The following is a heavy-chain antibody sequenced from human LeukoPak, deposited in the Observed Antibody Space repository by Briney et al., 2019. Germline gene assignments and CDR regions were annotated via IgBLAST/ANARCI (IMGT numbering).Heavy chain of an antibody. D-gene: IGHD3-16*01. J-gene: IGHJ4*02. V-gene: IGHV3-30-3*01. CDR1: RFTFSYYA. CDR2: ISYDGISSDGSNT. Sequence: GGSLRLSCAASRFTFSYYAMHWVRQAPGKGLDWVAVISYDGISSDGSNTYYADSVKGRFTISRDNSKNTLYLQMNSLRAEDTAVYYCAREASVADPGGYFDYWGQGTLVTVSS. CDR3: AREASVADPGGYFDY.